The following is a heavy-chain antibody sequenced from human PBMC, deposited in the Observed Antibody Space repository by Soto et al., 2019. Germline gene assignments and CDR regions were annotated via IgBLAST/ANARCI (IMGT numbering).Heavy chain of an antibody. CDR3: TRDLTVHPHYYYYGMEV. CDR1: GFTFSSSR. J-gene: IGHJ6*01. D-gene: IGHD4-17*01. V-gene: IGHV3-21*01. Sequence: EGQLVDSGGGLVKPGGSLRLSCAASGFTFSSSRMKWVSQAPGKGLKWVSSLSSSSSYIYYADSVKGRFTISRDNAKNSLSLQMNRLRAEDTAVYYCTRDLTVHPHYYYYGMEVWGQGTTVTVSS. CDR2: LSSSSSYI.